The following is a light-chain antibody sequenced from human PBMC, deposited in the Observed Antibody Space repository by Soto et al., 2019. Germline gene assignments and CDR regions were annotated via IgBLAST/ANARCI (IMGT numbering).Light chain of an antibody. CDR3: QQCDDWPRT. V-gene: IGKV3-15*01. CDR1: QSVSIN. J-gene: IGKJ1*01. CDR2: SAS. Sequence: EIVMTQSPATLSVSPGERATLSCRASQSVSINLAWYQQKPGQAPRLLIYSASTRATGVPARFSGSGSGTEFTLTISSLQSEDFAVYYCQQCDDWPRTFGQGTKVEIK.